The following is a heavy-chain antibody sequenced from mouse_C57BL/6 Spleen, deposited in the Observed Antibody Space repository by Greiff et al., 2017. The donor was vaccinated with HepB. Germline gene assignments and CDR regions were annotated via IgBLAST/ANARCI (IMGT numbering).Heavy chain of an antibody. D-gene: IGHD3-2*02. CDR2: INPSSGYT. CDR1: GYTFTSYT. V-gene: IGHV1-4*01. Sequence: VQLQQSGAELARPGASVKMSCKASGYTFTSYTMHWVKQRPGQGLEWIGYINPSSGYTKYNQKFNDKATLTADKSSSTAYMQLSSLTSEDSAVDDGARSWGNSSGSYYYAMDYWGQGTSVTV. CDR3: ARSWGNSSGSYYYAMDY. J-gene: IGHJ4*01.